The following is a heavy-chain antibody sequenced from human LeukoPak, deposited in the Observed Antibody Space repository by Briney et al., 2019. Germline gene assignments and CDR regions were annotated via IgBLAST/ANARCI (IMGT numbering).Heavy chain of an antibody. CDR2: IWYDGSNK. J-gene: IGHJ6*03. CDR1: GFTFSSYG. Sequence: GGSLRLSCAASGFTFSSYGMHWVRQAPGKGLEWVAVIWYDGSNKYYADSVKGRFTISRDNSKNTLYLQMNSLRAEDTAVYYCARPITGTTPPYYYYMDVWAKGPRSPSP. V-gene: IGHV3-33*01. D-gene: IGHD1-20*01. CDR3: ARPITGTTPPYYYYMDV.